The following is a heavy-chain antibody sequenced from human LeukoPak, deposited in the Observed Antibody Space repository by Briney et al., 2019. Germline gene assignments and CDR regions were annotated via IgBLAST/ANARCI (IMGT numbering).Heavy chain of an antibody. V-gene: IGHV4-31*03. J-gene: IGHJ4*02. CDR1: GGSISSGGYY. CDR2: IYYSGST. Sequence: PSQTLSLTCTVSGGSISSGGYYWSWIRQHPGKGLEWIGYIYYSGSTYYNPSLKSRVTISVDTSKNQFSLKLSSVTAADTAVYYCARQSYGDYGPDDYWGQGTLVTVSS. D-gene: IGHD4-17*01. CDR3: ARQSYGDYGPDDY.